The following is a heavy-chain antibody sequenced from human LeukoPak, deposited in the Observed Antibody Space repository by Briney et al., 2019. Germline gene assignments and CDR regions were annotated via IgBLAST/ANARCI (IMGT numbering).Heavy chain of an antibody. CDR3: ARDRASGSYAYFDY. D-gene: IGHD1-26*01. CDR2: ISAYNGNT. Sequence: ASVQVSCKASGYTFTGYFIHWVRQAPGQGLEWMGWISAYNGNTNYAQKLQGRVTMTTDTSTSTAYMELRSLRSDDTAVYFCARDRASGSYAYFDYWGQGTLVTVSS. V-gene: IGHV1-18*04. J-gene: IGHJ4*02. CDR1: GYTFTGYF.